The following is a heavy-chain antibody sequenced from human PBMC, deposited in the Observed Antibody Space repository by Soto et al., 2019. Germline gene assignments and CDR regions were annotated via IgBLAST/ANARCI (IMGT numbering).Heavy chain of an antibody. Sequence: GGSLRLSCAASGFTFSTYAMSWVRQAQGKGLEWVSAISGSGGSTYYADSVKGRFTIYRDNSKNTLYLQMNSLRAEDTAVYYGAKASFRFLEWLFADYWGQGTLVTVSS. D-gene: IGHD3-3*01. J-gene: IGHJ4*02. CDR3: AKASFRFLEWLFADY. CDR2: ISGSGGST. CDR1: GFTFSTYA. V-gene: IGHV3-23*01.